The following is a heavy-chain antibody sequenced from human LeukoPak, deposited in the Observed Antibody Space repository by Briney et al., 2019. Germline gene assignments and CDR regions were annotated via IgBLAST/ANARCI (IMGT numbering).Heavy chain of an antibody. V-gene: IGHV4-39*07. Sequence: SETLSLTCTVSGDSISTSSYYWVWIRQPPGKGLEGIGSVFFSGNTYYEPSLKSRVTISVATSTNQFSLNVRSVSAADTAVYYCARDPSRSCAGGNCFSFWGQGTLVIVSS. CDR3: ARDPSRSCAGGNCFSF. CDR2: VFFSGNT. J-gene: IGHJ4*02. CDR1: GDSISTSSYY. D-gene: IGHD2-15*01.